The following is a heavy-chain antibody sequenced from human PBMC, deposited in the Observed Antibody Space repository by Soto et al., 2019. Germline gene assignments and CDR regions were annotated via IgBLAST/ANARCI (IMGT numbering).Heavy chain of an antibody. D-gene: IGHD2-15*01. CDR1: GFNFEDRA. CDR2: IYWNSNKI. Sequence: PGGSLRLSCVVSGFNFEDRAMHWVRQVPGKGLEWVSGIYWNSNKIDYADSVKGRFTISRENAKNSLYLQMNSLRAEDTALYYCAKGRVVAASYYYYGMDVWGQGTTVTVSS. V-gene: IGHV3-9*01. CDR3: AKGRVVAASYYYYGMDV. J-gene: IGHJ6*02.